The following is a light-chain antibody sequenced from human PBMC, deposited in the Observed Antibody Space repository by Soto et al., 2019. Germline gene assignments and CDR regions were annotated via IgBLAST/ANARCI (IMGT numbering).Light chain of an antibody. Sequence: EIVLTQSPATLSLSPGERATLSCRASQSVGSSLAWYQQKPGQAPRLLINDSSNRATGIPARFSGSGSGTDFTLTISSLXXXXXXXYYCQQRNDWPLTFGGGTKVEIK. CDR3: QQRNDWPLT. CDR1: QSVGSS. CDR2: DSS. V-gene: IGKV3-11*01. J-gene: IGKJ4*01.